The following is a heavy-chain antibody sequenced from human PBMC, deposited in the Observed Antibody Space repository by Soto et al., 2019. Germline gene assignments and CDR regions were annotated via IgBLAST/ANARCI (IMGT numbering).Heavy chain of an antibody. J-gene: IGHJ5*02. V-gene: IGHV1-24*01. CDR1: GYTLTELY. Sequence: QVQLVQSGAEVKKPGSSVKVSCKVSGYTLTELYMHWVRQAPGKGLEWMGGFDPEDGETIYAQKFQGSVTMTEDTATDTAYMELSSLRSEDTAVYYCATDWSYGYCSGGSCYMPFDHWGQGPLVTVSS. CDR3: ATDWSYGYCSGGSCYMPFDH. D-gene: IGHD2-15*01. CDR2: FDPEDGET.